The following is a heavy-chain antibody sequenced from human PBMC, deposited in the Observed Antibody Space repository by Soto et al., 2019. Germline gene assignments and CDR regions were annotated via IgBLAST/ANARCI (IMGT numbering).Heavy chain of an antibody. CDR3: ARTLGPQVTGYVFSDDRGTIDQ. D-gene: IGHD3-10*02. J-gene: IGHJ4*02. CDR2: LVYTGHT. Sequence: PKEALSGKSVVFGGSRINKKKIWGWIRQTPWGDLQSVVSLVYTGHTYYNPSRLGRATISADTSKNQCVLRRTSVTAADTGVYFCARTLGPQVTGYVFSDDRGTIDQWGQVTLVTVSS. V-gene: IGHV4-39*01. CDR1: GGSRINKKKI.